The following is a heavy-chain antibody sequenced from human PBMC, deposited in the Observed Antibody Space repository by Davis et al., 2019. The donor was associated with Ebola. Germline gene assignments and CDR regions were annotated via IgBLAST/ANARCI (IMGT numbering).Heavy chain of an antibody. CDR3: AREVLDFWSCYYTYFDY. CDR1: GFTFSSYA. J-gene: IGHJ4*02. D-gene: IGHD3-3*01. Sequence: GESLKISCAASGFTFSSYAMHWVRQAPGKGLEWVAVISYDGSNKYYADSVKGRFNISRDNSKNTLYLQINSLRAEDTAVYYCAREVLDFWSCYYTYFDYWGQGTLVTVSS. V-gene: IGHV3-30-3*01. CDR2: ISYDGSNK.